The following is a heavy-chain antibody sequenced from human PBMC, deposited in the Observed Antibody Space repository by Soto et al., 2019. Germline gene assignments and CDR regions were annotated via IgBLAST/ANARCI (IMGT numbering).Heavy chain of an antibody. V-gene: IGHV4-39*07. D-gene: IGHD3-22*01. Sequence: SETLSLTCTVSGGSIISSSYYFVCIREPPWNGLEWIGSIYYSGSTNYNPSLESRITISVDTSKNQFSLNLRSVTAADTAVYYCARAASYDSSAYYNPDHGMDVWGQGATVTVSS. CDR3: ARAASYDSSAYYNPDHGMDV. CDR2: IYYSGST. CDR1: GGSIISSSYY. J-gene: IGHJ6*02.